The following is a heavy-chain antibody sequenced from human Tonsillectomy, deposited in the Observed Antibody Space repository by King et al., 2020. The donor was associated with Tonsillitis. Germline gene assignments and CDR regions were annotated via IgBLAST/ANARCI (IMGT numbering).Heavy chain of an antibody. CDR1: GFTFSIYA. V-gene: IGHV3-23*04. CDR3: AKDPACENITSCYSLAFDI. Sequence: VQLVESGGGLVQPGGSLRLSCAASGFTFSIYAMSWVRQTPGKGLEWGSSISGSGGNTYYADSGKGPFTISRDNSKNTLYLQMNSRRAEDTAVYYCAKDPACENITSCYSLAFDIWGQGTMVTVSS. D-gene: IGHD2-2*01. J-gene: IGHJ3*02. CDR2: ISGSGGNT.